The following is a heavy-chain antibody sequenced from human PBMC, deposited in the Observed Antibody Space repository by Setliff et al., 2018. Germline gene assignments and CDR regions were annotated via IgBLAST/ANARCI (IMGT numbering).Heavy chain of an antibody. Sequence: KPSETLSLTCTVSGGSISSGSYYWSWIRQPPGKGLEWIGEINQSGSTYYNPSLKSRVSISVNTSKNQFSLKLSSVTAADTAVYYCARLGYRGDLDYWGQGTLVTVSS. CDR1: GGSISSGSYY. J-gene: IGHJ4*02. V-gene: IGHV4-39*01. CDR2: INQSGST. D-gene: IGHD5-12*01. CDR3: ARLGYRGDLDY.